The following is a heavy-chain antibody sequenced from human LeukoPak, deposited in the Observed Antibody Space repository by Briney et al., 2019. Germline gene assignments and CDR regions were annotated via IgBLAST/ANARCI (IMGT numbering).Heavy chain of an antibody. CDR3: ARGFDTMVRGVIPFDY. CDR2: INPNSGGT. V-gene: IGHV1-2*04. Sequence: ASVKVSCKASGYTSTGYYMHWVRQAPGQGLERMGWINPNSGGTNYAQKFQGWVTMTRDTSISTAYMELSRLRSDDTAVYYCARGFDTMVRGVIPFDYWGQGTLVTVSS. J-gene: IGHJ4*02. CDR1: GYTSTGYY. D-gene: IGHD3-10*01.